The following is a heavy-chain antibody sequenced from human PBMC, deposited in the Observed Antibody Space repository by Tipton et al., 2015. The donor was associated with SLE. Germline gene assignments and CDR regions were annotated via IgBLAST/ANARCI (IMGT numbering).Heavy chain of an antibody. D-gene: IGHD6-25*01. J-gene: IGHJ3*02. CDR3: ARGPSSGYAFDI. V-gene: IGHV3-9*01. CDR1: GFTFDDYA. CDR2: ISWNSGSI. Sequence: SLRLSCAASGFTFDDYAMHWVRQAPGKGLEWVSGISWNSGSIGYADSVKGRFTISRDNAKNSLYLQMNSLRAEDTAVYYCARGPSSGYAFDIWGQGTMVTVSS.